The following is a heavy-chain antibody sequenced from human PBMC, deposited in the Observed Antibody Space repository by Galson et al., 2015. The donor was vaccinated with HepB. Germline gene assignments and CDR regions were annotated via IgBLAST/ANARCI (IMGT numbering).Heavy chain of an antibody. CDR2: ISGRSSTI. CDR3: VKGNPGSGGSCSSCMDV. Sequence: SLRLSCAASGFAFNTYAMRWVRQAPGKGLEWVSAISGRSSTIHYADSVKGRFTISRDNSRNTVYLQMDSLRAEDTAIYYCVKGNPGSGGSCSSCMDVWGRGTTVIVSS. CDR1: GFAFNTYA. D-gene: IGHD2-15*01. J-gene: IGHJ6*02. V-gene: IGHV3-23*01.